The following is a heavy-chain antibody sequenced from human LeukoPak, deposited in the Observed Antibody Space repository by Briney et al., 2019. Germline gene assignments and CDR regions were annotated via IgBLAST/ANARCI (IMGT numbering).Heavy chain of an antibody. D-gene: IGHD3-10*01. J-gene: IGHJ4*02. CDR3: AIRGSPMVRNY. CDR2: ISSSSSYI. V-gene: IGHV3-21*01. CDR1: GFTVSSNC. Sequence: GGSLRLSCAASGFTVSSNCMSWVRQAPGKGLEWVSSISSSSSYIYYADSVKGRFTISRDSAKNSLYLQMNSLRAEDTALYYCAIRGSPMVRNYWGQGTLVTVSS.